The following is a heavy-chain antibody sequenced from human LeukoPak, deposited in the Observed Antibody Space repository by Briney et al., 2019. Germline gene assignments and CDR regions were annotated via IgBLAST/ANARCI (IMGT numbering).Heavy chain of an antibody. CDR1: GGTFSSYA. D-gene: IGHD4-23*01. Sequence: ASVKVSCKASGGTFSSYAISWVRQAPGQGLEWMGGIIPIFGTANYAQKFQGRVMITADESTSTAYMELSSLRSEDTAVYYCARDRADYGGLYWGQGTLVTVSS. CDR3: ARDRADYGGLY. V-gene: IGHV1-69*13. J-gene: IGHJ4*02. CDR2: IIPIFGTA.